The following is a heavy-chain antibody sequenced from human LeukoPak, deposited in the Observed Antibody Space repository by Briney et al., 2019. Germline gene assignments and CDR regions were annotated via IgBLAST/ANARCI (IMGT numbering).Heavy chain of an antibody. CDR1: GFTFSTYA. CDR3: AKDWSGYSGSLSFDY. J-gene: IGHJ4*02. D-gene: IGHD6-13*01. Sequence: GGSLRLSCAASGFTFSTYAMSWVRQAPGKGLEWVSTISASGGSTYYADSVKGRFTISRDNSKNTLYLQMNSLRAEDTAIYYCAKDWSGYSGSLSFDYWGQGTLVTVSS. CDR2: ISASGGST. V-gene: IGHV3-23*01.